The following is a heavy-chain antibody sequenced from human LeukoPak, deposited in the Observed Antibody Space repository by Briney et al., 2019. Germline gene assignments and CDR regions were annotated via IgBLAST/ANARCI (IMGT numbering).Heavy chain of an antibody. V-gene: IGHV3-30*04. CDR2: ISYDGRNE. D-gene: IGHD2-2*01. J-gene: IGHJ4*02. Sequence: GRSLRLSCAASGFTFSGHAMHWARQTPGKGLEWVAVISYDGRNEYYADSVKGRFTISRDNSKNTLFLQMNSLRAEDTALYYCARQDCSPSCYLAYRGQGTLVTVSS. CDR1: GFTFSGHA. CDR3: ARQDCSPSCYLAY.